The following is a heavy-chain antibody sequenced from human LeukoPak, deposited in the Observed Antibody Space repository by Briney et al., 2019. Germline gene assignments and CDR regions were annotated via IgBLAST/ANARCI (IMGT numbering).Heavy chain of an antibody. CDR2: ITGDSSAT. J-gene: IGHJ4*02. CDR1: GFTFGSYS. D-gene: IGHD6-6*01. Sequence: GGSLRLSCAASGFTFGSYSMNWVRQAPGKGLEWLSYITGDSSATSYADSVKGRFTISRDNSKNTLYLQMNSLRAEDTAVYYCARGIAARPQYYFDYWGQGTLVTVSS. V-gene: IGHV3-48*01. CDR3: ARGIAARPQYYFDY.